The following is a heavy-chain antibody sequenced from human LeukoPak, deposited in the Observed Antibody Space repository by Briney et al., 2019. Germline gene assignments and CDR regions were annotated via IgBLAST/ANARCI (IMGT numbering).Heavy chain of an antibody. V-gene: IGHV3-21*01. CDR3: ARASHYYDSSGYQGGYYFDY. CDR2: ISSSSSYM. Sequence: GGSLRLSCAASGFTFSSYSMNWVRQAPGKGLEWVSSISSSSSYMYYADSVKGRFTISRDNAKNSLYLQMNSLRAEDTAVYYCARASHYYDSSGYQGGYYFDYWGQGTLVTVSS. D-gene: IGHD3-22*01. J-gene: IGHJ4*02. CDR1: GFTFSSYS.